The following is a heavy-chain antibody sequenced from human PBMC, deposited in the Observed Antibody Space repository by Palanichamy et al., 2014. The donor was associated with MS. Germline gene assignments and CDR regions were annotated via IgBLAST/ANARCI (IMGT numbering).Heavy chain of an antibody. Sequence: VQLQQSGPGLVKPSQTLSLTCAISGDSVSSNSAAWNWIRQPPSRGLEWLGRTYYRSKWYNDYAVSVKSRITINPDTSKNQFSLQLNSVAPEDTAVYYCARDWSGYGSGSYYRGRVYNWFDPWGQGTLVAVSS. CDR3: ARDWSGYGSGSYYRGRVYNWFDP. D-gene: IGHD3-10*01. V-gene: IGHV6-1*01. CDR2: TYYRSKWYN. J-gene: IGHJ5*02. CDR1: GDSVSSNSAA.